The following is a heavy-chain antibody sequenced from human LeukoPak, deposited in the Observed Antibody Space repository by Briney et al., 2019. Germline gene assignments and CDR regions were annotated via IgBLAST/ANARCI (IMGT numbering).Heavy chain of an antibody. CDR3: AELGITMIGGA. CDR1: GFTFSSSE. CDR2: ISSSGSTI. D-gene: IGHD3-10*02. Sequence: SGGSLRLSCAASGFTFSSSEMNWVRQAPGKGLEWVSYISSSGSTIYYADSVKGRFTISRDNAKNSLYLQMNSLRAEDTAVYYCAELGITMIGGAWGKGTTVTISS. J-gene: IGHJ6*03. V-gene: IGHV3-48*03.